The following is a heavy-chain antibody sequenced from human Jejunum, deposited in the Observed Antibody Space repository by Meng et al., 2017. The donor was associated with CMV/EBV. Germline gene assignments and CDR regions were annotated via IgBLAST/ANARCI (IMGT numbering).Heavy chain of an antibody. CDR2: IIAIFKTP. J-gene: IGHJ4*02. V-gene: IGHV1-69*12. CDR3: ARGFPNGYQPFDY. CDR1: GGSVNNYA. D-gene: IGHD5-24*01. Sequence: QVQLKPSGAEVKEPGSSMKVSCKSSGGSVNNYAFNWVRQAPGQGLEWMGGIIAIFKTPNYAQKFQGRLTITADESTGTSYMELTSLTSEDTAVYYCARGFPNGYQPFDYWGQGTLVTVSS.